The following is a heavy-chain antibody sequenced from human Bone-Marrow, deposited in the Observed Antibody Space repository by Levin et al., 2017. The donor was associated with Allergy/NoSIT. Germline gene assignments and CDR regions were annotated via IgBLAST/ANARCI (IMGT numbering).Heavy chain of an antibody. CDR1: GYTFSTLH. CDR2: MNPSTGDT. Sequence: GASVKVSCKASGYTFSTLHINWMRHVTGQGLEWMGWMNPSTGDTGYAQNFQGRVTMTRDTSIGTAYMELSGLRSEDTAVYYCARGIEAGVDYWGQGTLITVSS. D-gene: IGHD6-13*01. CDR3: ARGIEAGVDY. J-gene: IGHJ4*02. V-gene: IGHV1-8*01.